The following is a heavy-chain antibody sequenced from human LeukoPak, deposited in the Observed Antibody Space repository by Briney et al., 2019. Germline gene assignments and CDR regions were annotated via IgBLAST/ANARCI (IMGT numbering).Heavy chain of an antibody. CDR3: ARLRDLYSFFDY. CDR1: GGSISSYY. D-gene: IGHD5-18*01. V-gene: IGHV4-59*08. Sequence: SETLSLTCTVSGGSISSYYWSWIRQPPGKGLEWIGFIYHSGSTNYNPSLKSRVTISVDTSKNQFSLNLSSVTAADTAVYYCARLRDLYSFFDYWGQGTLVTVSS. CDR2: IYHSGST. J-gene: IGHJ4*02.